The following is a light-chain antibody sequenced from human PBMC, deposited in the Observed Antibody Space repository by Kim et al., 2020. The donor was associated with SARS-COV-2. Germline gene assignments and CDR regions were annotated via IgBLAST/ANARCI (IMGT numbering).Light chain of an antibody. CDR3: SSYTTTDTYV. CDR1: GSDVGYYNY. Sequence: QSALTQPAPVSGSPGQSITISCTETGSDVGYYNYVSWYQHHPGKAPELIIFDVSKRPSRISNRFSGSKSGDTASLTISGLQAEDEADYYCSSYTTTDTYVFGSGTKVTVL. CDR2: DVS. J-gene: IGLJ1*01. V-gene: IGLV2-14*03.